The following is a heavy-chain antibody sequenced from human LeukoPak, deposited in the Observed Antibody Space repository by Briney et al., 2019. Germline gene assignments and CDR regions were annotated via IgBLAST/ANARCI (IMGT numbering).Heavy chain of an antibody. CDR3: ASGTYYYDSSGYLDY. Sequence: PGRSLRLSCAASGFTFSSYGMHWVRQAPGKGLEWVAVIWYDGSNKYYADSVKGRFTISRDNSKSTLYLQMNSLRAEDTAVYYCASGTYYYDSSGYLDYWGQGTLVTVSS. V-gene: IGHV3-33*01. CDR2: IWYDGSNK. CDR1: GFTFSSYG. D-gene: IGHD3-22*01. J-gene: IGHJ4*02.